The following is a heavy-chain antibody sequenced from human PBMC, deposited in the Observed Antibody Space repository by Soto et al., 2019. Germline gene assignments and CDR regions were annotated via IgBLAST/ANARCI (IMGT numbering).Heavy chain of an antibody. V-gene: IGHV1-58*01. D-gene: IGHD1-7*01. CDR3: AAAGTTDYYYYYGMDV. CDR1: GFTFTSSA. CDR2: IVVGSGNT. J-gene: IGHJ6*02. Sequence: QMQLVQSGPEVKKPGTSVKVSCKASGFTFTSSAVQWVRQARGQRLEWIGWIVVGSGNTNYAQKFQERVTITRDMSTSTAYMELSSLRSEDTAVYYCAAAGTTDYYYYYGMDVWGQGTTVTVSS.